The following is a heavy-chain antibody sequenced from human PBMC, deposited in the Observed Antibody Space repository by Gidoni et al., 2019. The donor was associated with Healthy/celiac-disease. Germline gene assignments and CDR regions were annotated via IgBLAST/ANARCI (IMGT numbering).Heavy chain of an antibody. CDR3: ARDGVGATTRWRAFDI. J-gene: IGHJ3*02. V-gene: IGHV3-21*01. D-gene: IGHD1-26*01. CDR1: GFTLSSYS. CDR2: ISSSSSYI. Sequence: EVQLVESGGGLVKRGGSLRLSCAGSGFTLSSYSMNWVRQAPGKGLEWVSSISSSSSYIYYADSVKGRFTISRDNAKNSLYLQMNSLRAEDTAVYYCARDGVGATTRWRAFDIWGQGTMVTASS.